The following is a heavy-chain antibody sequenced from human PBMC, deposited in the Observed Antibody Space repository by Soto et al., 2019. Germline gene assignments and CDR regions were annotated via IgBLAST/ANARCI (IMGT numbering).Heavy chain of an antibody. CDR1: GGTFSSYA. D-gene: IGHD3-3*01. V-gene: IGHV1-69*13. J-gene: IGHJ5*02. CDR2: IIPIFGTA. Sequence: SVKVSCKASGGTFSSYAISWVRQAPGQGLEWMGGIIPIFGTANYAQKFQGRVTITADESTSTAYMELSSLRSEDTAVYYCARSKALEWLWFDPWGRGTLVTVSS. CDR3: ARSKALEWLWFDP.